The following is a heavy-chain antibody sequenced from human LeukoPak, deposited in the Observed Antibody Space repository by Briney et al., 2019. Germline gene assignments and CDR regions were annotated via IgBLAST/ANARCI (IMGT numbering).Heavy chain of an antibody. CDR1: GFTFSSYD. CDR3: ARARRDGYYDISYYFDY. CDR2: IGTAGDT. Sequence: GGSLRLSCAASGFTFSSYDMPWVRQATGKGLEWVSAIGTAGDTYYPGSVKGRFTISRENAKNSLYLQMNSLRAGDTAVYYCARARRDGYYDISYYFDYWGQGTLVTVSS. V-gene: IGHV3-13*01. D-gene: IGHD1-26*01. J-gene: IGHJ4*02.